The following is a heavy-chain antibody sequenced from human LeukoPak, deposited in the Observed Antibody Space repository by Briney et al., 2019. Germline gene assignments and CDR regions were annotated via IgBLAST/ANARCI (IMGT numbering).Heavy chain of an antibody. CDR1: GFTFRNYW. CDR2: VKQDGSEK. CDR3: ATSPRGTGHR. J-gene: IGHJ5*02. D-gene: IGHD1-1*01. V-gene: IGHV3-7*01. Sequence: GGSLRLSCAASGFTFRNYWMHWVRQAPGAGLELVANVKQDGSEKYYVGSVKGRFTISRDNARNSLDLQMNSLSVEDSAVYYGATSPRGTGHRWGQGTLVTVSS.